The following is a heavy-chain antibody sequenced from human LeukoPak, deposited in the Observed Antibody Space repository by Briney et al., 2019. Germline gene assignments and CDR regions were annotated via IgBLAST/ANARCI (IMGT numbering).Heavy chain of an antibody. CDR3: ARHVDGYKGDY. CDR2: IYYSGST. Sequence: SETLSLTCTVSGGSISSSSYYWGWIRQPPGKGLEWIGSIYYSGSTYYNPSLKSRVTISVDTSKNQFSLKLSSVTAADTAVYYCARHVDGYKGDYWGRGTLVTVSS. D-gene: IGHD5-24*01. CDR1: GGSISSSSYY. J-gene: IGHJ4*02. V-gene: IGHV4-39*01.